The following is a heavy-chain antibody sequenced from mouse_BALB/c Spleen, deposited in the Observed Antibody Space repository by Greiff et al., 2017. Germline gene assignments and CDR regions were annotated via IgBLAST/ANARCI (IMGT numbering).Heavy chain of an antibody. Sequence: DVMLVESGGGLVQPGGSRKLSCAASGFTFSSFGMHWVRQAPEKGLEWVAYISSGSSTIYYADTVKGRFTISRDNPKNTLFLQMTSLRSEDTAMYYCASSGKFITTVVDAMDYWGQGTSVTVSS. CDR3: ASSGKFITTVVDAMDY. V-gene: IGHV5-17*02. J-gene: IGHJ4*01. D-gene: IGHD1-1*01. CDR1: GFTFSSFG. CDR2: ISSGSSTI.